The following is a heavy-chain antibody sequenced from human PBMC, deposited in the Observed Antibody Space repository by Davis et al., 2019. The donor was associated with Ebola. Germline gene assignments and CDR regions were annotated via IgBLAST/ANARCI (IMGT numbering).Heavy chain of an antibody. D-gene: IGHD1-26*01. CDR2: LGTSADT. J-gene: IGHJ3*02. Sequence: GGSLRLSCAASGFIFSSYVMSWVRQAPGKGLEWVSTLGTSADTYYADSVKGRFTISRDNYKNILYLQMNGLRVEDTAIYYCVKDTSTIWFDIWGQGTMVTVSS. CDR3: VKDTSTIWFDI. CDR1: GFIFSSYV. V-gene: IGHV3-23*01.